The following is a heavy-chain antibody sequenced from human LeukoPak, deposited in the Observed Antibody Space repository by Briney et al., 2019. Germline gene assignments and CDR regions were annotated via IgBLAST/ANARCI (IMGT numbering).Heavy chain of an antibody. V-gene: IGHV7-4-1*02. CDR3: ARGVGATTS. Sequence: ASVKVSCKASGYSFTNYALNWVRQAPGQGLEWMGWINTNTGNPTYAQGFTGRFVFSLDTSVSTTYLQISSLKAEDTAVYYCARGVGATTSWGQGTLVTVSS. J-gene: IGHJ5*02. D-gene: IGHD1-26*01. CDR2: INTNTGNP. CDR1: GYSFTNYA.